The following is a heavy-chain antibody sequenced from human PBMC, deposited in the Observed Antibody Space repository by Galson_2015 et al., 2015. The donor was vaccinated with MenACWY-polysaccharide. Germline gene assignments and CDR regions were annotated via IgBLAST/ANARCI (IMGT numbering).Heavy chain of an antibody. J-gene: IGHJ5*02. CDR1: GFTFSSYS. V-gene: IGHV3-74*01. Sequence: SLRLSCAASGFTFSSYSMNWVRQAPGKGLVWVSRINADGSATDYADSVRGRLTISRDNAKNTLYLEMNSLRAEDTAVYYCTKAGAKYCRGSSCYFNWFDPWGQGTLVTVSS. CDR2: INADGSAT. D-gene: IGHD2-15*01. CDR3: TKAGAKYCRGSSCYFNWFDP.